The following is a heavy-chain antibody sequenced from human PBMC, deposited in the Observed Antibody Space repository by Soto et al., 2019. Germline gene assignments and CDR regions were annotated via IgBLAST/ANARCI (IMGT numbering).Heavy chain of an antibody. CDR1: GGSFSGYY. CDR3: ARGKWLQSSFDY. J-gene: IGHJ4*02. D-gene: IGHD5-12*01. V-gene: IGHV4-34*01. Sequence: QVQLQQWGAGLLKPSETLSLTCAVYGGSFSGYYWSWIRQPPGKGLEWIGEINHSGSTNYNPSLKSRVTISVDTSKNQFSLKLSSVTAADTAVYYCARGKWLQSSFDYWGQGTLVTVSS. CDR2: INHSGST.